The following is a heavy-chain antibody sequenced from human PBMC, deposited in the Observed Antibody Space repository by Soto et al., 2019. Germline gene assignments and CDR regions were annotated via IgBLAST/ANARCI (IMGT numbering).Heavy chain of an antibody. CDR3: ARAVHPYCSSTSCYYFGY. CDR2: INHSGST. J-gene: IGHJ4*02. D-gene: IGHD2-2*01. V-gene: IGHV4-34*01. Sequence: SETLSLTCAVYGGSFSGYYWSWIRQPPGKGLEWIGEINHSGSTNYNPSLKSRVTISVDTSKNQFSLKLSSVTAADTAVYYCARAVHPYCSSTSCYYFGYWGQGTLVTVS. CDR1: GGSFSGYY.